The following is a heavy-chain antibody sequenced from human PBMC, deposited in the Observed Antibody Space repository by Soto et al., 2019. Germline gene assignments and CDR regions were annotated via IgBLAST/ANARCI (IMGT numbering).Heavy chain of an antibody. CDR2: ISYDGSNK. Sequence: QVQLVESGGGVVQPGRSLRLSCAASGFTFSSYGMHWVRQAPGKGLEWVAVISYDGSNKYYADSVKGRFTISRDNSKNTLYLQMNSLRAEDTAVYYCAKDAIGIAEHYYYYGMDVWGQGTTVTVSS. D-gene: IGHD6-13*01. J-gene: IGHJ6*02. CDR1: GFTFSSYG. V-gene: IGHV3-30*18. CDR3: AKDAIGIAEHYYYYGMDV.